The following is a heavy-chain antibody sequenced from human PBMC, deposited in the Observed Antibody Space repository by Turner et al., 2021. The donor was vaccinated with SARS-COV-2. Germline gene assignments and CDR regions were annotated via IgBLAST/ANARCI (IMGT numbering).Heavy chain of an antibody. CDR2: IYSGGST. Sequence: EVQLVETGGGLIQPGGYLRLSCAAYGVTVSSNYMSWVRQAPGKGLEWVSVIYSGGSTYYADSVKGRFTISRDNSKNTLYLQMNSLRAEDTAVYYCARGSHDFWSGYYPTYFDYWGQGTLVTVSS. CDR3: ARGSHDFWSGYYPTYFDY. D-gene: IGHD3-3*01. CDR1: GVTVSSNY. J-gene: IGHJ4*02. V-gene: IGHV3-53*02.